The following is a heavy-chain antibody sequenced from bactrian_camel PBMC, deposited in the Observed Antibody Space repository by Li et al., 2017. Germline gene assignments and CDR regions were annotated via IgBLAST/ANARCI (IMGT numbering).Heavy chain of an antibody. Sequence: VQLVESGGGLVQPGGSLTLSCAASGFTFSSYDMSWVRQAPGKGLEWVSRINSGAGSTYYADSVKGRFTISRDNAKNTLYLQMSSLKSEDTALYYCATGPWYTDEYIMNGARGPRSPSP. CDR1: GFTFSSYD. CDR3: ATGPWYTDEYIM. CDR2: INSGAGST. D-gene: IGHD6*01. J-gene: IGHJ4*01. V-gene: IGHV3S40*01.